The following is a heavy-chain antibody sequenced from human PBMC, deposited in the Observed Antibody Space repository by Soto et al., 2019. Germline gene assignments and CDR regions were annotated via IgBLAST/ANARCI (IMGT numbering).Heavy chain of an antibody. Sequence: LSLNRTITSASISTGDCYSTSTCKPPGKGLAWIGYIYYSGSTYYNPSLKSRVTISVDTSKNQFSLKLSSVTAADTAVYYCARSSGVPAEYNWFDPWGQGTLVTVS. J-gene: IGHJ5*02. CDR2: IYYSGST. D-gene: IGHD2-2*01. CDR3: ARSSGVPAEYNWFDP. V-gene: IGHV4-30-4*01. CDR1: SASISTGDCY.